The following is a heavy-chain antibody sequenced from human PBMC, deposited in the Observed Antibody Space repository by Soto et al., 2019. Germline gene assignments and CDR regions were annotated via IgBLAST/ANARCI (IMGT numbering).Heavy chain of an antibody. J-gene: IGHJ6*02. CDR2: IIPIFGTA. CDR3: ARGRIVATDYYYGMDV. D-gene: IGHD5-12*01. V-gene: IGHV1-69*13. Sequence: SVKVSCKASGGTFSSYAISWVRQAPGQGLEWMGGIIPIFGTANYAQKFQGRVTITADESTSTAYMELSSLRSEDTAVYYCARGRIVATDYYYGMDVWGQGTTVTVSS. CDR1: GGTFSSYA.